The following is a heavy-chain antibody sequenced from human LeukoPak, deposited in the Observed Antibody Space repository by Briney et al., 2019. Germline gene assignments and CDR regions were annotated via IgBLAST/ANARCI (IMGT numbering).Heavy chain of an antibody. CDR2: IYHSGST. CDR1: GYSISSGYY. CDR3: ARGLLHYDFWSGPTTPAHYFDY. J-gene: IGHJ4*02. Sequence: SETLSLTCTVSGYSISSGYYWGWIRQPPGKGLEWIGSIYHSGSTYYNPSLKSRVTISVDTSKNQFSLKLSSVTAADTAVYYCARGLLHYDFWSGPTTPAHYFDYWGQGTLVTVSS. V-gene: IGHV4-38-2*02. D-gene: IGHD3-3*01.